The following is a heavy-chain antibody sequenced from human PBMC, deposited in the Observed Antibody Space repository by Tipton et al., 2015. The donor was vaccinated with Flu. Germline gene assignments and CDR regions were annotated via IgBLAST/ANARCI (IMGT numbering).Heavy chain of an antibody. CDR2: IYHSGST. D-gene: IGHD3-10*02. Sequence: TLSLTCAVSGYSISSGYYWGWVRQPPGKGLEWIGTIYHSGSTYYNPSLKSRLTMSVDTSKNQFSLKLSSVTAADTAVYYCAGHTGDSVLGVIDYWGQGTLVTVSS. CDR3: AGHTGDSVLGVIDY. V-gene: IGHV4-38-2*01. CDR1: GYSISSGYY. J-gene: IGHJ4*02.